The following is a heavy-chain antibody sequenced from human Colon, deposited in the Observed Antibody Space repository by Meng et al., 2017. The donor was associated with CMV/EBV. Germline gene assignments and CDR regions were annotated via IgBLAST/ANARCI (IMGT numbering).Heavy chain of an antibody. Sequence: EVQLVESGGGLVQPGGSLRLSCAASGFTFSNYLMHWVRQAPGKGLVWVSRIKTDGSTTNYADSVKGRFTIPRDNAKNTLYLQMNSLRAEDTAVYYCARDLEWELSFDPWGQGTLVTVSS. CDR3: ARDLEWELSFDP. CDR2: IKTDGSTT. V-gene: IGHV3-74*01. J-gene: IGHJ5*02. D-gene: IGHD1-26*01. CDR1: GFTFSNYL.